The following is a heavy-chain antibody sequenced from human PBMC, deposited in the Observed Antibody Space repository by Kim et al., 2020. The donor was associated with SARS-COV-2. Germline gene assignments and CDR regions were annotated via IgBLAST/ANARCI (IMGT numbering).Heavy chain of an antibody. D-gene: IGHD6-13*01. CDR1: GFTFSDYY. V-gene: IGHV3-11*05. CDR2: ISSSSSYT. Sequence: GGSLRLSCAASGFTFSDYYMSWIRQAPGKGLEWFSYISSSSSYTNYADSVKGRFTISRDNAKNSLYLQMNSLRAEDTAVYYWARVREGGSSWYYFDYWGQGTLVTVSS. J-gene: IGHJ4*02. CDR3: ARVREGGSSWYYFDY.